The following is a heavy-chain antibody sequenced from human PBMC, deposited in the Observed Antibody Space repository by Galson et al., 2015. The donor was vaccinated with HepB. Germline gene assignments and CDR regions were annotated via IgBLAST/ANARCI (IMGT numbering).Heavy chain of an antibody. CDR3: ARGRYYYDSSGGLDAFDI. V-gene: IGHV3-33*01. D-gene: IGHD3-22*01. Sequence: SLRLSCAASGFTFSSYGMHWVRQAPGKGLEWVAVIWYDGSNKYYADSVKGRFTISRDNSKNTLYLQMNSLRAGDTAVYYCARGRYYYDSSGGLDAFDIWGQGTMVTVSS. CDR2: IWYDGSNK. CDR1: GFTFSSYG. J-gene: IGHJ3*02.